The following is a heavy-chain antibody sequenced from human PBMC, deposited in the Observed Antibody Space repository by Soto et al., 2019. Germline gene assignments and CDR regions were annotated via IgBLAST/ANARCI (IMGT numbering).Heavy chain of an antibody. Sequence: EVQLVESGGGLVQPGESLRLSCAASGFTFISYWMHWVRQAPGKGLVWVSRINSDGSTTQYADSVRGRFTISRDNAKNTLFLEVNRLTIEETAVYSCACRAMPRGPCDFWGQGTLVTVSS. CDR1: GFTFISYW. CDR3: ACRAMPRGPCDF. V-gene: IGHV3-74*03. D-gene: IGHD2-2*01. J-gene: IGHJ4*02. CDR2: INSDGSTT.